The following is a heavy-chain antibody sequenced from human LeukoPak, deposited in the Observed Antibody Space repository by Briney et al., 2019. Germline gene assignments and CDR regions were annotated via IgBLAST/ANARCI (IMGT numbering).Heavy chain of an antibody. J-gene: IGHJ4*02. CDR3: ARDHAGYIVVVPAVHFDY. V-gene: IGHV1-18*04. CDR1: GYTFTSYG. D-gene: IGHD2-2*01. CDR2: ISAYNGNT. Sequence: ASVKVSCKASGYTFTSYGISWVGQAPGKGMEWRGWISAYNGNTNYAQKLQGRVTMTTDTYKSKAYMELRSLRSDDTAVYYCARDHAGYIVVVPAVHFDYWGQGTLVTVSS.